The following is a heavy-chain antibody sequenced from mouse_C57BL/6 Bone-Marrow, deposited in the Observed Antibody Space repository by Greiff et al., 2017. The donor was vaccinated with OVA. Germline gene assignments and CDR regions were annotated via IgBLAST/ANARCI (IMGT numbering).Heavy chain of an antibody. CDR2: IDPSDSYT. J-gene: IGHJ3*01. CDR1: GYTFTSYW. Sequence: QVQLQQSGAELVMPGASVKLSCKASGYTFTSYWMHWVKQRPGQGLEWIGEIDPSDSYTNYNQKFKGKSTLTVDKSSSTAYMQLSSLTSEDSAVDYCARQGYLTWFAYWGQGTLVTVSA. CDR3: ARQGYLTWFAY. V-gene: IGHV1-69*01. D-gene: IGHD5-1-1*01.